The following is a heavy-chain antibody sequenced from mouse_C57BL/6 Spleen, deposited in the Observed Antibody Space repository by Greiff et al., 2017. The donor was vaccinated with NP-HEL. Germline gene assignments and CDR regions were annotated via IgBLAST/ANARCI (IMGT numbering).Heavy chain of an antibody. V-gene: IGHV5-4*01. D-gene: IGHD1-1*01. J-gene: IGHJ4*01. Sequence: EVQLVESGGGLVKPGGSLKLSCAASGFTFSSYAMSWVRQTPEKRLEWVATISDGGSYTYYPDNVKGRFTISRDNAKNNLYLQMSHLKSEDTAMYYCARDPLLLRSFMDYWGQGTSVTVSS. CDR2: ISDGGSYT. CDR1: GFTFSSYA. CDR3: ARDPLLLRSFMDY.